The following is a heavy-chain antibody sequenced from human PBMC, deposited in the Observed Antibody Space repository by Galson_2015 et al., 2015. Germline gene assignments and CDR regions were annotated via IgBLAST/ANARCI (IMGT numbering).Heavy chain of an antibody. CDR2: IYPADYDT. V-gene: IGHV5-51*01. D-gene: IGHD3-3*01. Sequence: QSGAEVKKPGESLKISCKGSGYSFPSYWIGWVRQKPGKGLEWMGSIYPADYDTRYSPSLHGQVTISTDKAISTVYLQWSSLVASDSAMYYCARRDFDFCGGYPIHGDAFDLWGQGTMVTVSS. J-gene: IGHJ3*01. CDR3: ARRDFDFCGGYPIHGDAFDL. CDR1: GYSFPSYW.